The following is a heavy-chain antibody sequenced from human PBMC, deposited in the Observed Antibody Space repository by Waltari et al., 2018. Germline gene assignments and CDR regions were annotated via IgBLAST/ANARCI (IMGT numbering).Heavy chain of an antibody. CDR2: IYWNDDK. V-gene: IGHV2-5*01. D-gene: IGHD6-13*01. J-gene: IGHJ4*02. CDR1: GFSLSTSGVG. Sequence: QITLKEYGPTLVKPTQTLTLTCTFSGFSLSTSGVGVGWIRQPPGKALEWLALIYWNDDKRYSPSLKSRLTITKDTSKNQVVLTMTNMDPVDTATYYCAHLYRIAAAVSFDYWGQGTLVTVSS. CDR3: AHLYRIAAAVSFDY.